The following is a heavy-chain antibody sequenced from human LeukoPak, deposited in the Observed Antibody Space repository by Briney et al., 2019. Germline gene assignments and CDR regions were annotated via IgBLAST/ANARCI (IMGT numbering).Heavy chain of an antibody. J-gene: IGHJ4*02. CDR2: IYYSGST. Sequence: SETLSLTCTVSGGSISSYYWSWIRQPPGKGLEWIGYIYYSGSTNYNPSLKSRVTISVDTSKNQFSLKLSSVTAADTAVYYCARENWSPYYFDYWGQGTLVTVSS. V-gene: IGHV4-59*01. D-gene: IGHD1-1*01. CDR1: GGSISSYY. CDR3: ARENWSPYYFDY.